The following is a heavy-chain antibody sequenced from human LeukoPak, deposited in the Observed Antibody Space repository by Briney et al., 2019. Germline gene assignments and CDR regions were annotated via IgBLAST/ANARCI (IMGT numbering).Heavy chain of an antibody. CDR1: GGTFSSYA. J-gene: IGHJ6*02. CDR2: IIPIFGTA. CDR3: ARGFIVVVTASYYYYGMDV. D-gene: IGHD2-21*02. Sequence: GSSVKVSCKASGGTFSSYAISWVRQAPGQGLEWMGGIIPIFGTANYAQKFQGRVTITTDESTSTAYMELSSLRSEDTAVYYCARGFIVVVTASYYYYGMDVWGQGTTVTVSS. V-gene: IGHV1-69*05.